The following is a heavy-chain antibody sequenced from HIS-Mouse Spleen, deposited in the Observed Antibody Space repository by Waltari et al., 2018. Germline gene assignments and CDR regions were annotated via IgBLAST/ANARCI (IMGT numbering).Heavy chain of an antibody. CDR3: AKDMTVRGSYLDAFDI. D-gene: IGHD1-26*01. CDR1: GFTFDDYT. V-gene: IGHV3-43*01. Sequence: EVQLVESGGVVVQPGGSLRLSCAASGFTFDDYTMHWVRQAPGKGLEWVSLISWDGGSTYYADSVKGRFTISRDNSKNSLYLQMNSLRTEDTALYYCAKDMTVRGSYLDAFDIWGQGTMVTVSS. CDR2: ISWDGGST. J-gene: IGHJ3*02.